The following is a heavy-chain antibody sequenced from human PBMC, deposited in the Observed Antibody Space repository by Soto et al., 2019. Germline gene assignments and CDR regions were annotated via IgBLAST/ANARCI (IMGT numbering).Heavy chain of an antibody. D-gene: IGHD3-22*01. CDR1: GGSIRSYY. CDR3: ARGFDSHLLGH. Sequence: PSETLSLTCTVSGGSIRSYYWSWIRQPPGKGLEWIGYIYYDGSTSYNPSLRSRVTISVDTSKNQFSLILSSVTSADTAVYYCARGFDSHLLGHWGQGTLVTVSS. CDR2: IYYDGST. J-gene: IGHJ4*02. V-gene: IGHV4-59*01.